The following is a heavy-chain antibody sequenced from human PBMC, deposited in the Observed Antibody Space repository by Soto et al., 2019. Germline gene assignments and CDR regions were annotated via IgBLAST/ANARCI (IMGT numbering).Heavy chain of an antibody. D-gene: IGHD3-22*01. Sequence: GASVEVSCQASGYTFTGYYMHWVRQAPGQGLEWMGWINPNSGATQYAQKFQGWVTVTRDTSTSTVYLDVSRLKSDGSAVYYCARELYDNGPSGLDVWGQGTTVTVSS. V-gene: IGHV1-2*04. CDR3: ARELYDNGPSGLDV. CDR2: INPNSGAT. J-gene: IGHJ6*02. CDR1: GYTFTGYY.